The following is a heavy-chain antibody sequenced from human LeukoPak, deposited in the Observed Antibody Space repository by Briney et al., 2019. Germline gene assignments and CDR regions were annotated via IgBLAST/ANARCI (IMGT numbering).Heavy chain of an antibody. V-gene: IGHV1-46*01. J-gene: IGHJ6*03. CDR3: AREGYYGSGKYYYMDV. CDR2: INPSGGNT. CDR1: GYTFTSYF. D-gene: IGHD3-10*01. Sequence: ASVKVSCKASGYTFTSYFMYWVRQAPGQGLEWMGLINPSGGNTRYAQKFQDRVTMTRDTSTSTVYMELSSLRSEDTAVYYCAREGYYGSGKYYYMDVWGKGTTVTVSS.